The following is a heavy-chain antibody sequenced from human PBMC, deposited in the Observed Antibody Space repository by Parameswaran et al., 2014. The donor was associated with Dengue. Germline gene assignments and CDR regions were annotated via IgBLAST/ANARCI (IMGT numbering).Heavy chain of an antibody. Sequence: RWIRQPPGKGLEWIGYIYYSGSTNYNPSLKSRVTISVDTSKNQFSLKLSSVTAADTALYYCARGDRNQDYWGQGTLVTVSS. CDR3: ARGDRNQDY. D-gene: IGHD1-14*01. V-gene: IGHV4-59*01. J-gene: IGHJ4*02. CDR2: IYYSGST.